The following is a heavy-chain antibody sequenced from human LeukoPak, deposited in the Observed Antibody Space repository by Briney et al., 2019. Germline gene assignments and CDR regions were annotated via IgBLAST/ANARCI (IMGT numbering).Heavy chain of an antibody. J-gene: IGHJ6*02. CDR1: GGSISSSSYY. CDR3: ARVVGATVNYYYYGMDV. D-gene: IGHD1-26*01. CDR2: IYYSGST. V-gene: IGHV4-39*01. Sequence: SETLSLTCTVSGGSISSSSYYWGWIRQPPGKGLEWIGSIYYSGSTYYNPSLKSRVTISVDTSKNQFSLKLSSVTAADTAVYYCARVVGATVNYYYYGMDVWSQGTTVTVSS.